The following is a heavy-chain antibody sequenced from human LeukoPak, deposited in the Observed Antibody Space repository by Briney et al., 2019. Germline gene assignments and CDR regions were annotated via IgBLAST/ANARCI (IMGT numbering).Heavy chain of an antibody. J-gene: IGHJ4*02. CDR1: GGSFSGYY. Sequence: SETLSLTCAVYGGSFSGYYWSWIRQPPGKGLEWIGSIYYSGSTYYNPSLKRRVTISVDTSKNQFSLKLSSVTAADTAVYYCAREGEYYDSSGYYYGYFDYWGQGTLVTVSS. V-gene: IGHV4-34*01. CDR2: IYYSGST. CDR3: AREGEYYDSSGYYYGYFDY. D-gene: IGHD3-22*01.